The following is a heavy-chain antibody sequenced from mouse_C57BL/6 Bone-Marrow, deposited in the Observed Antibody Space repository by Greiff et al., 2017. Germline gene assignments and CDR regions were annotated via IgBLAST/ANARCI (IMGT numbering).Heavy chain of an antibody. CDR1: GYTFTSYG. V-gene: IGHV1-81*01. CDR2: IYPRSGNT. D-gene: IGHD2-5*01. J-gene: IGHJ2*01. CDR3: EGDYSNYPRPYYFDY. Sequence: VQLQQSGAELARPGASVKLSCKASGYTFTSYGISWVKQRTGQGLEWIGEIYPRSGNTYYNEKFKGKATLTADKSSSTAYMGLRSLRSEDSAVYFCEGDYSNYPRPYYFDYWGQGTTLTVSS.